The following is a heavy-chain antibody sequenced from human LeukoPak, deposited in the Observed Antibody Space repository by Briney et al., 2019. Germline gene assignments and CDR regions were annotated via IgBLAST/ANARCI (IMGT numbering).Heavy chain of an antibody. D-gene: IGHD2-2*01. J-gene: IGHJ4*02. CDR2: IYPGDSDT. V-gene: IGHV5-51*01. CDR3: ARRKAYCSSTSCPQYYFDY. CDR1: GYSFTSYW. Sequence: GESLKISCKGSGYSFTSYWIGWVRQMPGKGLEWMGIIYPGDSDTRYSPSFQGQVTISADKSISTAYLQWSSLKASDTAMYYCARRKAYCSSTSCPQYYFDYWGQGTLVTVSS.